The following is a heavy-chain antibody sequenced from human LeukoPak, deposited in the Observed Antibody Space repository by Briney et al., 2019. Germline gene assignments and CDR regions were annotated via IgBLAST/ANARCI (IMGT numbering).Heavy chain of an antibody. J-gene: IGHJ4*02. CDR2: MNPYNNNT. D-gene: IGHD2/OR15-2a*01. V-gene: IGHV1-8*02. Sequence: ASVSLSCNVSGYTFTSYYINWVRQATGQGLEWMGWMNPYNNNTSYAQKFQGRVTITSNTSIHTAYMRLTILSSDNTAVYYCAKRPLINYVDYWVQGTLVTVSS. CDR3: AKRPLINYVDY. CDR1: GYTFTSYY.